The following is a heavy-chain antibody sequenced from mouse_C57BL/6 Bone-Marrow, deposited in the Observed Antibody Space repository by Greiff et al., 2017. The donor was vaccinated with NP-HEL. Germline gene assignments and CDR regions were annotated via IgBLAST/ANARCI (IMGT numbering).Heavy chain of an antibody. D-gene: IGHD1-1*01. CDR2: IDPSDSYT. V-gene: IGHV1-69*01. CDR1: GYTFTSYW. J-gene: IGHJ2*01. Sequence: QVQLQQPGAELVMPGASVKLSCKASGYTFTSYWMHWVKQRPGQGLEWIGEIDPSDSYTNYNQKFKGKSTLTVDKSSSTAYMQLSSLTSEESAVYYCAREGVITTIFDYWGQGTTLAVSS. CDR3: AREGVITTIFDY.